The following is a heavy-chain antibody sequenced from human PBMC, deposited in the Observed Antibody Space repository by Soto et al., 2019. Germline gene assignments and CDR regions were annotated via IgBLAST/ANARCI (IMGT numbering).Heavy chain of an antibody. CDR3: ASANSGSTIFGVVNGRFDP. CDR2: IYYSGST. CDR1: GGSISSYY. V-gene: IGHV4-59*01. D-gene: IGHD3-3*01. Sequence: SGTLSLTCTVSGGSISSYYWSWIRQPPGKGLEWIGYIYYSGSTNYNPSLKSRVTISVDTSKNQFSLKLSSVTAADTAVYYCASANSGSTIFGVVNGRFDPWGQGTLVTVSS. J-gene: IGHJ5*02.